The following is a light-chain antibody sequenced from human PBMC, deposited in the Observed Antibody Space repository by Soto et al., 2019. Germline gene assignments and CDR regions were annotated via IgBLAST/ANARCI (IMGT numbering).Light chain of an antibody. CDR2: SNN. V-gene: IGLV1-44*01. CDR1: SSNIGSNT. J-gene: IGLJ3*02. CDR3: SSYTSSSTWV. Sequence: QSVLTQPPSASGTPGQRVTISCSGSSSNIGSNTVNWYQQLPGTAPTLLIYSNNQRPSGVPDRFSGSKSGNTASLTISGLQAEDEADYYCSSYTSSSTWVFGGGTKLTVL.